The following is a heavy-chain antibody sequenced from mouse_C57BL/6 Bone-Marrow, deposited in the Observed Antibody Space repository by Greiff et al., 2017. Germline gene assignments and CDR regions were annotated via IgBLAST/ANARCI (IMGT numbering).Heavy chain of an antibody. V-gene: IGHV1-69*01. J-gene: IGHJ2*01. CDR2: IDPSDSYT. Sequence: VQLQQPGAELVMPGASVKLSCKASGYTFTSYWMHWVKQRPGQGLEWIGEIDPSDSYTNYNQKFKGKSTLTVDKSSSTAYMQLSSLTSEDSAVYYCLGRGDYWGQGTTLTVSS. CDR1: GYTFTSYW. D-gene: IGHD4-1*01. CDR3: LGRGDY.